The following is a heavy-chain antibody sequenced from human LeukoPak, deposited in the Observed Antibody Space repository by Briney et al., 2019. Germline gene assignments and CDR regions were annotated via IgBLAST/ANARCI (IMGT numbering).Heavy chain of an antibody. CDR2: IYYSGST. Sequence: TSETLSLTCTVSGGSISSSSYYWGWIRQPPGKGLEWIGSIYYSGSTYYNPSLKSRVTISVDTSKNQFSLKLSSVTAADTAVYYCARDLLGTAMAPGYFDYWGQGTLVTVSS. J-gene: IGHJ4*02. CDR1: GGSISSSSYY. CDR3: ARDLLGTAMAPGYFDY. D-gene: IGHD5-18*01. V-gene: IGHV4-39*07.